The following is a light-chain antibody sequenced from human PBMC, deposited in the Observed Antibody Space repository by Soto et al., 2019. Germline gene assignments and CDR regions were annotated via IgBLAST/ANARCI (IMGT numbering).Light chain of an antibody. CDR1: INDVDVYKN. Sequence: QSVLTQPASVSGSLGQSITISCTGTINDVDVYKNVSWDQQHPGKAPKLMISDVRNRPSGISNRFSGSKSGDTASLTVSGLQAEDEADYYCSSFVGAPVIFGVGTKLTVL. V-gene: IGLV2-14*03. CDR2: DVR. CDR3: SSFVGAPVI. J-gene: IGLJ2*01.